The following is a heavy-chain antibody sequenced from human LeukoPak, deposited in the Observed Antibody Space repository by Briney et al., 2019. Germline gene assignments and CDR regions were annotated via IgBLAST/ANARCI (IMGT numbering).Heavy chain of an antibody. V-gene: IGHV1-46*01. CDR1: GYTFTSNY. Sequence: ASVKVSCKASGYTFTSNYIHWVRQAPGQGLEWMGMIYPRDGSTSYAQKFQGRVTVTRDTSTSTVHMELSGLRSEDTAVYYCARELSSGWYSADYWGQGTLVTVSS. J-gene: IGHJ4*02. D-gene: IGHD6-19*01. CDR2: IYPRDGST. CDR3: ARELSSGWYSADY.